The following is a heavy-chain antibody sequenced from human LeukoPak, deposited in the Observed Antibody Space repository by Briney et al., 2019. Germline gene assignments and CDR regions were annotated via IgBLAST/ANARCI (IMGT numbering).Heavy chain of an antibody. CDR3: AKATTSSGWFPEYYFDY. V-gene: IGHV3-30*18. CDR1: GFTFSSYG. CDR2: ISYDGSNK. D-gene: IGHD6-19*01. J-gene: IGHJ4*02. Sequence: GGSLRLPCAASGFTFSSYGMHWVRQAPGKGLEWVAVISYDGSNKYYADSVKGRFTISRDNSKNTLYLQMNSLRAEDTAVYYCAKATTSSGWFPEYYFDYWGQGTLVTVSS.